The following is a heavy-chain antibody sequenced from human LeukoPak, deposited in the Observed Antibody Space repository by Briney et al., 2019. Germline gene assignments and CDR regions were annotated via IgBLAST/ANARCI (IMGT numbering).Heavy chain of an antibody. CDR2: ISSSNSYI. V-gene: IGHV3-21*01. CDR1: GFTFSSYS. J-gene: IGHJ4*02. D-gene: IGHD3-10*01. Sequence: PGGSLRLSCAASGFTFSSYSMNWVRQAPGKGLEWVSSISSSNSYIYYADSVKGRFTISRDNDKNSLYLQMNSLRAEDTAVYYCARAPNPYGSGSYYNYWGQGTLVTVSS. CDR3: ARAPNPYGSGSYYNY.